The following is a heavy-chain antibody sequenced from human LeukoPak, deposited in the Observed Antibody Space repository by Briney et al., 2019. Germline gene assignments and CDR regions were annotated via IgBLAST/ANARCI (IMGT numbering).Heavy chain of an antibody. Sequence: PGGFLRLSCAASGFTFSSYAMHWVRQAPGKGLEYASAISSNGGSTYYANSVKGRFTISRDNSKNTLYLQMGSLRAEDMAVYYCARDLGYYYDSSGYSYYFDYWGQGTLVTVSS. CDR1: GFTFSSYA. J-gene: IGHJ4*02. CDR2: ISSNGGST. CDR3: ARDLGYYYDSSGYSYYFDY. V-gene: IGHV3-64*01. D-gene: IGHD3-22*01.